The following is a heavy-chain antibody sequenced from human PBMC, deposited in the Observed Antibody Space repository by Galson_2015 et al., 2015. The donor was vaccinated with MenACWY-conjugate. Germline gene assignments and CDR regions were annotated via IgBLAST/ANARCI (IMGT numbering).Heavy chain of an antibody. V-gene: IGHV7-4-1*02. CDR2: INTNAGNT. CDR3: ATHGTTVTTFDY. CDR1: GYTFTHYA. D-gene: IGHD4-17*01. Sequence: SLRVSCKASGYTFTHYAINWVRQAPGQGPEWVGWINTNAGNTTYAQGFTGRFVFSWDNSVSTAYLQISSLKAEDTAVYYCATHGTTVTTFDYWAREPWSPSPQ. J-gene: IGHJ4*02.